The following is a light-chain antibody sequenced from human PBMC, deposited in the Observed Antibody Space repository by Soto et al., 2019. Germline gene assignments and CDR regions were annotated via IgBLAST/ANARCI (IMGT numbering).Light chain of an antibody. V-gene: IGLV1-40*01. CDR2: GNS. J-gene: IGLJ1*01. CDR3: QSYDSSLSGYV. Sequence: QSVLTQPPSVSGAPGQRVTISCTGSSSNIGAGYDVHWYQQLPGTAPKVLIYGNSNRPSGVPDRCSGSKSVTSASLAITGRQAEDDADYYCQSYDSSLSGYVFGTGPKLTVL. CDR1: SSNIGAGYD.